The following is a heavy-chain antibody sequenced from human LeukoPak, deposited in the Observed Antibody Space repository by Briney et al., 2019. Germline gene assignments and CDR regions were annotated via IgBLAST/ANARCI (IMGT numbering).Heavy chain of an antibody. CDR3: ARRVTMVRGVIGDAFDI. CDR2: IYYSGSS. Sequence: SEILSLTCTVSGGSISSNIYYWGWIRQPPGKGLEWVGNIYYSGSSYYNPSLKSRVTISVDTSKNQFSLKLSSVTAADTAVYYCARRVTMVRGVIGDAFDIWGQGTVVTVSS. D-gene: IGHD3-10*01. CDR1: GGSISSNIYY. V-gene: IGHV4-39*07. J-gene: IGHJ3*02.